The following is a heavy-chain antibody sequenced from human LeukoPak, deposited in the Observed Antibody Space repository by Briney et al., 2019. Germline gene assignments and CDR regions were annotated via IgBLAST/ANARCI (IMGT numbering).Heavy chain of an antibody. D-gene: IGHD5-24*01. Sequence: PGGPLRLSCAASGFTFSNAWMSWVRQAPGKGLEWVGRIKTKTDGGTTDYAAPVKGRFTISRDDSKNTLYLQMNSLKTEDTAVYYCTTVERWLLSSSPYWGQGTLVTVSS. CDR3: TTVERWLLSSSPY. CDR2: IKTKTDGGTT. V-gene: IGHV3-15*01. J-gene: IGHJ4*02. CDR1: GFTFSNAW.